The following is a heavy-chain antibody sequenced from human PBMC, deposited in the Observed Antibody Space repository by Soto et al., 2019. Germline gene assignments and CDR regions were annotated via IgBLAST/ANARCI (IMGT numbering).Heavy chain of an antibody. CDR1: GGTFSSYA. Sequence: ASVKVSCKASGGTFSSYAISWVRQAPGQGLEWMGGIIPIFGTANYAQKFQGRVTITADESTSTAYMELSSLRSEDTAVYYCARDLGYSSSWYQYDAFDIWGQGTMVTVSS. V-gene: IGHV1-69*13. J-gene: IGHJ3*02. D-gene: IGHD6-13*01. CDR3: ARDLGYSSSWYQYDAFDI. CDR2: IIPIFGTA.